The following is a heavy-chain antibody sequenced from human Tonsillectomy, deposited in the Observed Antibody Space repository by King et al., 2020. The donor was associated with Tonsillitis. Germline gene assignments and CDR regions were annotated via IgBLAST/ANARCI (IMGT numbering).Heavy chain of an antibody. D-gene: IGHD1-14*01. J-gene: IGHJ4*02. CDR1: GFSFSGSA. Sequence: EVQLVESGGGLVQPGGSMKLSCAASGFSFSGSAMHWVRQASGKGPEWVGRIRSKGNSYATAYAASVEGRFAISRDDSKNTAYLQMNSLKSEDTAVYYCTSPDRIWGQGSLVTVSS. CDR2: IRSKGNSYAT. CDR3: TSPDRI. V-gene: IGHV3-73*02.